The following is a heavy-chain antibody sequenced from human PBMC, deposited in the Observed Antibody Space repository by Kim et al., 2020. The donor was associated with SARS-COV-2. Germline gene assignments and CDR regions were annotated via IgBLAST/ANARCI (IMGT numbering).Heavy chain of an antibody. D-gene: IGHD2-15*01. Sequence: SETLSLTCTVSGGSISSSSYYWGWIRQPPGKGLEWIGSIYYSGSTYYNPSLKSRVTISVDTSKNQFSLKLSSVTAADTAVYYCAREVVAATLSSYWFDPWGQGTLVTVSS. V-gene: IGHV4-39*02. CDR3: AREVVAATLSSYWFDP. J-gene: IGHJ5*02. CDR2: IYYSGST. CDR1: GGSISSSSYY.